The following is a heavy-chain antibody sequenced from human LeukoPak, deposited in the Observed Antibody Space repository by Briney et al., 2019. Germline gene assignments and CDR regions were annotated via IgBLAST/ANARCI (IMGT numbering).Heavy chain of an antibody. CDR1: GFTFSSYA. J-gene: IGHJ4*02. Sequence: GGSLRLSCAASGFTFSSYAMSWVRQAPGKGLEWVSAISGSGGSTYYADSVKGRFTISRDNSKNTLYLQMNSLRAEDTAVYYCAKPYYYDSSGYYSLYYFDYWGQGTLVTVSS. CDR3: AKPYYYDSSGYYSLYYFDY. D-gene: IGHD3-22*01. V-gene: IGHV3-23*01. CDR2: ISGSGGST.